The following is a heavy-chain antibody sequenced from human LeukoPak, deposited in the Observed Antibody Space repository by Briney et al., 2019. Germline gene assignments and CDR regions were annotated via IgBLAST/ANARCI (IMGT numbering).Heavy chain of an antibody. CDR1: GVSISSYY. V-gene: IGHV4-4*09. CDR2: IYTRGSN. D-gene: IGHD4-17*01. J-gene: IGHJ4*02. Sequence: SETLSLTCTVSGVSISSYYWTWIRQPLGKGLEWIGYIYTRGSNNYNPPLKSRVTISVDTSKNQFSLKLSSVTAADTAVYYCASLTDYGADYWGQGTLVTVSS. CDR3: ASLTDYGADY.